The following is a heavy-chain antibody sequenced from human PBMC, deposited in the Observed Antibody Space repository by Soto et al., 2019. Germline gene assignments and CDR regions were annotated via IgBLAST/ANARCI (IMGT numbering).Heavy chain of an antibody. CDR1: GGTFSSYA. V-gene: IGHV1-69*01. CDR3: AIHYYYDSSGYYSEYYFDY. CDR2: IIPIFGTA. D-gene: IGHD3-22*01. Sequence: QVQLVQSGAEVKKPGSSVKVSCKASGGTFSSYAISWVRQAPGQGLEWMGGIIPIFGTANYAQKFPGRVTITADESTSTAYMELSSLRSEDTAVYYCAIHYYYDSSGYYSEYYFDYWGQGTLVTVSS. J-gene: IGHJ4*02.